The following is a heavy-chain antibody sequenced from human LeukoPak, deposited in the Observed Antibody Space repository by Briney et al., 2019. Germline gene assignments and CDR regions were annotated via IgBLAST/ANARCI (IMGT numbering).Heavy chain of an antibody. CDR2: IFSNGDT. V-gene: IGHV3-53*01. CDR1: EFTVSKNY. CDR3: TRDQMNY. D-gene: IGHD5-24*01. J-gene: IGHJ4*02. Sequence: GGSLRLSCTASEFTVSKNYMLWVRQAPGKGLEWVSLIFSNGDTHYADSVKGRFTISRDTSKNTVSLQMNSLRVEDTAMYYCTRDQMNYWGQGTLVTVSS.